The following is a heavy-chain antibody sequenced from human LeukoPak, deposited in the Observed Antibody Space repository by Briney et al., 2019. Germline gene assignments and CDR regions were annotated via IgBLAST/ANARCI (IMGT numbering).Heavy chain of an antibody. CDR3: AREHGMGYYDSSGYSDY. CDR2: IKQDGSEK. D-gene: IGHD3-22*01. CDR1: GFTFSSYA. J-gene: IGHJ4*02. Sequence: GGTLRLSCAASGFTFSSYAMSWVRQAPGKGLEWVANIKQDGSEKYYVDSVKGRFTISRDNAKNSLYLQMNSLRAEDTAVYYCAREHGMGYYDSSGYSDYWGQGTLVTVSS. V-gene: IGHV3-7*01.